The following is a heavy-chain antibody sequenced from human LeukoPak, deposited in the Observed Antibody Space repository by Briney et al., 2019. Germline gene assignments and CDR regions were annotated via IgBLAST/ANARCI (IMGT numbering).Heavy chain of an antibody. CDR1: GGSINSGGYS. CDR2: IYDSGNT. D-gene: IGHD2-21*02. V-gene: IGHV4-30-4*07. Sequence: SETLSLTCAVSGGSINSGGYSWSWIRQPPGKGLEWIGHIYDSGNTYYNPSLKSRISMSLDTSGNQFSLKLSSVTAADTAVYYCASGYCGGACQLGGVDMWGQGTMVTVSS. J-gene: IGHJ3*02. CDR3: ASGYCGGACQLGGVDM.